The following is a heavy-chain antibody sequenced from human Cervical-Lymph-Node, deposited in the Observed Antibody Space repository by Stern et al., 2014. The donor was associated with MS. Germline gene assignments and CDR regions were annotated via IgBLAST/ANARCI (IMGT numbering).Heavy chain of an antibody. Sequence: QVQLEQSGAEVKKPGASVKVSCKTSGYIFTGYYIHWVRQAPGQGLEWMAWIHTNTGGTTYAQKCQGRVTMSRDTSISTAYVELSSLTSDDTAVYYCARDQRGITIFGVVTDYYYLGMDVWGQGTTVTVSS. V-gene: IGHV1-2*02. CDR2: IHTNTGGT. J-gene: IGHJ6*02. CDR3: ARDQRGITIFGVVTDYYYLGMDV. D-gene: IGHD3-3*01. CDR1: GYIFTGYY.